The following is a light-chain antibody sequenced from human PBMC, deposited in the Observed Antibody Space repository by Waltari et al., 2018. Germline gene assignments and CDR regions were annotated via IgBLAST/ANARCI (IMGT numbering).Light chain of an antibody. CDR1: QDICSS. V-gene: IGKV1-9*01. CDR3: QQVNNYPFT. J-gene: IGKJ3*01. CDR2: AAS. Sequence: TQSPSFLSASVGDRVTITCRASQDICSSLAWYQQKPGRAPKLLIYAASTLQSGVPSRLSGSGSGTEFTLTISSLQPEDFVTYYCQQVNNYPFTFGPGTILDVK.